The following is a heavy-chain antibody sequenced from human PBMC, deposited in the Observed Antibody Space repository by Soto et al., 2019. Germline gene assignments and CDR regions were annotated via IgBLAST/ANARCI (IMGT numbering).Heavy chain of an antibody. D-gene: IGHD2-2*01. V-gene: IGHV5-51*01. CDR1: GYSFTSYW. Sequence: GESLKISCKGPGYSFTSYWIGWVRQMPGKGLEWMGIIYPGDSDTRYSPSFQGQVTISADKSISTAYLQWSSLKASDTAMYYCARLSGYCSSTSCYSLYFDYWGQGTLVTVSS. CDR3: ARLSGYCSSTSCYSLYFDY. J-gene: IGHJ4*02. CDR2: IYPGDSDT.